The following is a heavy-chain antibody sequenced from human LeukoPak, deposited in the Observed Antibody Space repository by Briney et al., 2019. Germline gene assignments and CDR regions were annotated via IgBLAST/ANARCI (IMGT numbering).Heavy chain of an antibody. V-gene: IGHV3-15*07. CDR3: STTYYYDSSEGY. Sequence: GGSLRLSCAASGFTFSNAWMNWVRQAPGRGLEWVGRIKSKTDGGTTDYAAPVKGRFTISRDDSKNTLYLQMNSLKTEDTAVYYCSTTYYYDSSEGYWGQGTLVTVSS. J-gene: IGHJ4*02. CDR1: GFTFSNAW. D-gene: IGHD3-22*01. CDR2: IKSKTDGGTT.